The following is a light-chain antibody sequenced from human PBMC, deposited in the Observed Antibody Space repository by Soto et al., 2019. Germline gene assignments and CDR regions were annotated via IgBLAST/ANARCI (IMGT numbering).Light chain of an antibody. Sequence: QSAVTQPASVSGSPGQSIAISCTGTSSDVGGYNYVSWYQQQPGQAPKLMIHDVSNRPSWISDRCSGSKSSNTASLTISGVQDDDHADYYCTSHTSYSTRVLGTGT. CDR1: SSDVGGYNY. CDR3: TSHTSYSTRV. CDR2: DVS. V-gene: IGLV2-14*01. J-gene: IGLJ1*01.